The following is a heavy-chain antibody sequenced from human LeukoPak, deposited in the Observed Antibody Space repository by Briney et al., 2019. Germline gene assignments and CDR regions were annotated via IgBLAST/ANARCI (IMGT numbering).Heavy chain of an antibody. CDR3: ARVRFTVVQEFDY. V-gene: IGHV4-31*03. J-gene: IGHJ4*02. CDR2: IYYSGSA. D-gene: IGHD1-1*01. Sequence: SETLSLTCTVSGVSVSSRGYYWNWIRQYPGKGLEWIGYIYYSGSAYYKTSLESRVTISLGMSKNQFSLKLSSVTAADTAVYYCARVRFTVVQEFDYWGQGTLVTVSS. CDR1: GVSVSSRGYY.